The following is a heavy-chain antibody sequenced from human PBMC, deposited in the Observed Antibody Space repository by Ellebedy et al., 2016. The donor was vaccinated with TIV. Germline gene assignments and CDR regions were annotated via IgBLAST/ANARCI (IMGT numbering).Heavy chain of an antibody. D-gene: IGHD3-10*01. J-gene: IGHJ6*02. Sequence: GESLKISXAASGFTFSHHWLSWVRQAPGKGLEWVANIKEDGSAKYYVDSVKGRFTISRDDAKNSLYLQMNSLRAEDTAVYYCARANFGELYNGLFLWGQGTTVTVSS. CDR1: GFTFSHHW. CDR3: ARANFGELYNGLFL. V-gene: IGHV3-7*01. CDR2: IKEDGSAK.